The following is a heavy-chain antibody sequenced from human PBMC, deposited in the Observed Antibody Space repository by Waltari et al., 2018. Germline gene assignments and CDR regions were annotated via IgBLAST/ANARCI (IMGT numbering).Heavy chain of an antibody. CDR2: IYPGDSDT. CDR3: ARHLGDTAMAMAYYYGMDV. J-gene: IGHJ6*02. CDR1: GYSFTSYW. V-gene: IGHV5-51*01. Sequence: GESLKISCKGSGYSFTSYWIGWVRQMPGKGLEWMGIIYPGDSDTRYSPSFQGQVTISADKSISTAYLQWSSLKASDTAMYYCARHLGDTAMAMAYYYGMDVWGQGTTVTVSS. D-gene: IGHD5-18*01.